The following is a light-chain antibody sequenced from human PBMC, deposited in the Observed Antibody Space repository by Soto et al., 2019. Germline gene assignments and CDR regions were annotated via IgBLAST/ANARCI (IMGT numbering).Light chain of an antibody. CDR3: QQSYITPLT. CDR1: QSINSY. V-gene: IGKV1-39*01. Sequence: DIQMTQSPSSLSASVRDRVTITCRASQSINSYLNWYQQRPGKAPKLLIYTASSLQSGVPSRFSGSGSGTDFTLTISSLQPEDFATYYCQQSYITPLTFGGGTKVEIK. J-gene: IGKJ4*01. CDR2: TAS.